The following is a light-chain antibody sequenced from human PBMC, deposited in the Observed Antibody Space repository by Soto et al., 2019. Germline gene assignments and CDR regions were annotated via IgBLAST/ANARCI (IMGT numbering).Light chain of an antibody. CDR2: EVS. V-gene: IGLV2-14*03. Sequence: QSALTQPASVSGSPGQSITISCTGTSSDVGAYNYVSWYQQHPGKAPKLMIYEVSNRPSGVSNRFSGSKSGNTASLTISGLQAEDEADYYCNSYASTSTPLDVFGTGTKVTVL. CDR1: SSDVGAYNY. J-gene: IGLJ1*01. CDR3: NSYASTSTPLDV.